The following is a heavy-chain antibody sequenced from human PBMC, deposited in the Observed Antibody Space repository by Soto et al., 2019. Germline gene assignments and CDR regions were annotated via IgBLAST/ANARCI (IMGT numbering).Heavy chain of an antibody. V-gene: IGHV3-23*01. Sequence: PGGSLRLSCAASGFTFSSYAMSWVRQAPGKGLEWVSAISGSGGSTYYADSVKGRFTISRDNSKNTLYLQMNSLRAEDTAVYYCAKGKILTVPSSQYYFAYRGQGTLVTVSS. CDR2: ISGSGGST. CDR1: GFTFSSYA. J-gene: IGHJ4*02. CDR3: AKGKILTVPSSQYYFAY. D-gene: IGHD3-9*01.